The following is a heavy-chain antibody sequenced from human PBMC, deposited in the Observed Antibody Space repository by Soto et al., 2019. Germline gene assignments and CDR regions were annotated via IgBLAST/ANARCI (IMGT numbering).Heavy chain of an antibody. V-gene: IGHV4-30-4*01. CDR3: ARDSGSGSF. J-gene: IGHJ1*01. CDR2: MHYSGST. Sequence: QVQLQESGPGLVKPSQTLSLTCTVSGGSVSNGDYYWSWIRQPPGKGLEWIGNMHYSGSTGYNPSLKSPVTMSVDTSKNQFSLKLSSVTPADTAVYYCARDSGSGSFWGQGTLVTVSS. D-gene: IGHD1-26*01. CDR1: GGSVSNGDYY.